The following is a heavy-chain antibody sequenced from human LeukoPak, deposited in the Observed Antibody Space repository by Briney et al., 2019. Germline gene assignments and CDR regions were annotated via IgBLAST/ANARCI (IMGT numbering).Heavy chain of an antibody. Sequence: PSKTLSLTCAVYGGSFSGYYWSWIRQPPGKGLEWIGEINHSGSANYNPSLKSRVTISVDTSKNQFSLKLSSVTAADTAVYYCARGEQQLAFDYWGQGTLVTVSS. CDR3: ARGEQQLAFDY. J-gene: IGHJ4*02. CDR2: INHSGSA. D-gene: IGHD6-13*01. CDR1: GGSFSGYY. V-gene: IGHV4-34*01.